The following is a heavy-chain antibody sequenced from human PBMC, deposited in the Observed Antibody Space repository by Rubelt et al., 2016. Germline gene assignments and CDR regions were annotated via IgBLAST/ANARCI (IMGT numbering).Heavy chain of an antibody. CDR2: IYHSGST. CDR1: GYSISSGYY. Sequence: QVQLQESGPGLVKPSETLSLACTVSGYSISSGYYWGWIRQPPGKGLEWIGSIYHSGSTYYNPSLKSRVTISVDTSKNQFSLKLSSVTAADTAVYYCARGVRIAAAGTRDYYYGMDVWGQGTTVTVSS. J-gene: IGHJ6*02. CDR3: ARGVRIAAAGTRDYYYGMDV. V-gene: IGHV4-38-2*02. D-gene: IGHD6-13*01.